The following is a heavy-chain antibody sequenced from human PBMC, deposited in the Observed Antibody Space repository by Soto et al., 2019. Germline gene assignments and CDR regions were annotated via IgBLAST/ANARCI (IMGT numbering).Heavy chain of an antibody. Sequence: GGSLRLSCAASGFTFSSYAMHWVRQAPGKGLEWVAVISYDGSNKYYADSVKGRFTISRDNSKNTLYLQMNSLRAEDTAVYYCAGDARHCGGDCYINFQFDYWGQGTLVTVSS. J-gene: IGHJ4*02. V-gene: IGHV3-30-3*01. CDR2: ISYDGSNK. CDR1: GFTFSSYA. CDR3: AGDARHCGGDCYINFQFDY. D-gene: IGHD2-21*02.